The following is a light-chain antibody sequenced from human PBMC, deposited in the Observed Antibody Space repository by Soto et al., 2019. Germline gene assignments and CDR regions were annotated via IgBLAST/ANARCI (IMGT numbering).Light chain of an antibody. CDR2: GAS. CDR3: ISFGSYPWT. V-gene: IGKV3-20*01. CDR1: QSVSSSY. J-gene: IGKJ1*01. Sequence: EIVLTQSPGTLSLSPGERATLSCRASQSVSSSYLAWYQQKPGQAPRLLIYGASSRATGIPDRFSGSGSGTDFTLTISFFDPAAFAVFYCISFGSYPWTFGKETKV.